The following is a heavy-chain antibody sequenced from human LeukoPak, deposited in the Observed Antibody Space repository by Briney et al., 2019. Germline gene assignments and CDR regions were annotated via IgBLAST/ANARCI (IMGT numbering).Heavy chain of an antibody. J-gene: IGHJ4*02. CDR2: ISSSSSYI. Sequence: AGGSLRLSCAASGFTFSSYSMNWVRQAPGKGLEWVSSISSSSSYIYYADSVKGRFTISRDNAKNSLYLQMNSLRAEDTAVYYCARDLLIAVAGTNYWGQGTLVTVSS. CDR1: GFTFSSYS. CDR3: ARDLLIAVAGTNY. D-gene: IGHD6-19*01. V-gene: IGHV3-21*01.